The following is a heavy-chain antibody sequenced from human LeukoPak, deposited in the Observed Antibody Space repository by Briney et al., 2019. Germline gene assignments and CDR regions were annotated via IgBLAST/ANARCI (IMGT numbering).Heavy chain of an antibody. D-gene: IGHD3-10*01. CDR2: IYYSGST. CDR3: ARDRAYYGSRTFDY. CDR1: GGSISSYY. V-gene: IGHV4-59*01. J-gene: IGHJ4*02. Sequence: SETLSLTCTVSGGSISSYYWSWIRQPPGEGLEWIGYIYYSGSTNYNPSLKSRVTISVDTSKNQFSLKLSSVTAADTAVYYCARDRAYYGSRTFDYWGQGTLVTVSS.